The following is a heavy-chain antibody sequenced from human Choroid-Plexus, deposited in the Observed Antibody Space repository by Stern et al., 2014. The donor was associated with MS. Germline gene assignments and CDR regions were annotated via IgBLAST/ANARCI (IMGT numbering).Heavy chain of an antibody. V-gene: IGHV3-30*04. CDR3: AKDRQYLTYFFAH. J-gene: IGHJ5*02. CDR1: GVTFGSCA. Sequence: VQLEESGGGVVQPGRPLRLSCVASGVTFGSCAMHWVRQAPGKGLEWVACVSYGGNYKYYADSVKGRFTISRDHSQNTLYMQRSSLRPEDTAVYYCAKDRQYLTYFFAHWGQGSLVTVSS. CDR2: VSYGGNYK. D-gene: IGHD2/OR15-2a*01.